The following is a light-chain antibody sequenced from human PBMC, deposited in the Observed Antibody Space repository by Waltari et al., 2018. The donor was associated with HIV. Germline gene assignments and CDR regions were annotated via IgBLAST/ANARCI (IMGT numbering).Light chain of an antibody. CDR1: RPNLGARYD. J-gene: IGLJ3*02. V-gene: IGLV1-40*01. Sequence: SVLTQPPSVSGAPGQPITISCTWSRPNLGARYDVHWYQHLPGTAPKLLIDGNTNRPSGVPDRFSGSKSGTSASLAITGLQAEDEADYYCQSYDSSLRGRVFGGGTKLTVL. CDR2: GNT. CDR3: QSYDSSLRGRV.